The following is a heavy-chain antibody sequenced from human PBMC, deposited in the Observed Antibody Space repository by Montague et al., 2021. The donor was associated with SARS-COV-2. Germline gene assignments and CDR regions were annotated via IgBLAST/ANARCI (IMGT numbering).Heavy chain of an antibody. Sequence: PLRLSCAASGFTFTTSAMHWVRQAPDKGLELVAIISYVGSNEFYADSVKGRFTVSRDNSRKTLYLQMNSLRADDTAVCYCARIRALSWLGELLGGGIYSWGQGVLVTVSS. CDR2: ISYVGSNE. J-gene: IGHJ4*02. V-gene: IGHV3-30-3*01. CDR1: GFTFTTSA. D-gene: IGHD3-10*01. CDR3: ARIRALSWLGELLGGGIYS.